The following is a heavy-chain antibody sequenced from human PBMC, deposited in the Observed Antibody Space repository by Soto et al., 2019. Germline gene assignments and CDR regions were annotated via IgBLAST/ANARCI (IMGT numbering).Heavy chain of an antibody. CDR2: INAGNGNT. D-gene: IGHD2-15*01. Sequence: ASVKVSCKASGYTFTSYGISWVRQAPGQRLEWMGWINAGNGNTKYSQYFQGRVTITRDTSASTAYMELSSLIFEDTAVYYCARDLGGWPDYWGQGTLVTVSS. CDR1: GYTFTSYG. CDR3: ARDLGGWPDY. J-gene: IGHJ4*02. V-gene: IGHV1-3*01.